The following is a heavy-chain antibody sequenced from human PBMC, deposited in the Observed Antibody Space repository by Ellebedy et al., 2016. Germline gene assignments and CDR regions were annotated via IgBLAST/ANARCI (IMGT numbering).Heavy chain of an antibody. J-gene: IGHJ3*01. CDR3: ARREDTAMANAFDV. Sequence: GGSLRLSXQGSGYNFTTYWIAWVRQMPGKGLEWMGIIYPDDSDTRYSPSFQGQVTISAGKSISTAYLQWSSLKASDTAMYYCARREDTAMANAFDVWGQGTMVTVSS. V-gene: IGHV5-51*01. CDR1: GYNFTTYW. D-gene: IGHD5-18*01. CDR2: IYPDDSDT.